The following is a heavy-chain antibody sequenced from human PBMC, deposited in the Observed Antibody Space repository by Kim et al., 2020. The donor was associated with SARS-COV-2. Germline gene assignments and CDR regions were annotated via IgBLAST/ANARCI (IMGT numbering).Heavy chain of an antibody. V-gene: IGHV1-3*04. CDR3: ARGGPFSGSGSPFDY. Sequence: ASVKVSCKASGYTFSNNGMDWVRRAPGQSLEWMGWINIADGRTEYAQKFHGRVTITRGTSASATYLELSRLTSEDTAVYYCARGGPFSGSGSPFDYWGQG. CDR2: INIADGRT. CDR1: GYTFSNNG. J-gene: IGHJ4*02. D-gene: IGHD3-10*01.